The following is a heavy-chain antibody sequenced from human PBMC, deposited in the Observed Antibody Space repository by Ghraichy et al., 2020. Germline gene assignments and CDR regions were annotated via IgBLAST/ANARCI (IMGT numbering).Heavy chain of an antibody. CDR1: GGSFSGYY. Sequence: SETLSLTCAVYGGSFSGYYWSWIRQPPGKGLEWIGEINHSGSTNYNPSLKSRVTISVDTSKNQFSLKLSSVTAADTAVYYCAIDSSTSCYTCDGRGAQDYWGQGTLVTVSS. CDR2: INHSGST. J-gene: IGHJ4*02. V-gene: IGHV4-34*01. D-gene: IGHD2-2*02. CDR3: AIDSSTSCYTCDGRGAQDY.